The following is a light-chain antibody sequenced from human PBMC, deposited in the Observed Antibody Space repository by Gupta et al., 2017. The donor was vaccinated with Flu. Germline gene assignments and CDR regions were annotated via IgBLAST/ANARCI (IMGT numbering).Light chain of an antibody. CDR1: QSVNIY. CDR2: DAS. J-gene: IGKJ2*01. Sequence: IVLTQSPATLSLSPGDRAILSCRASQSVNIYLAWYQQKPGQPPRLLMFDASKRAAGIPDRFCGSGSGTDFTLTISTLEPEDFAVYYCQQHSGLQLDTFGQGTTLE. CDR3: QQHSGLQLDT. V-gene: IGKV3-11*01.